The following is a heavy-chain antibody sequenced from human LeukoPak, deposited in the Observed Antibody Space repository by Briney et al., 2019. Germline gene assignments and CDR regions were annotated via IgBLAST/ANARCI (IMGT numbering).Heavy chain of an antibody. CDR2: IKQDGSEK. Sequence: GGSLRLSCTGSGFTFSSYWMSWVRQAPGKGLEWVANIKQDGSEKYNMDSVRGRFTISRDNAKNSLYLQMNSLRAEDTAVYYCTRDGTRRPSPPDYWGQGTLVTVSS. V-gene: IGHV3-7*01. J-gene: IGHJ4*02. CDR3: TRDGTRRPSPPDY. CDR1: GFTFSSYW.